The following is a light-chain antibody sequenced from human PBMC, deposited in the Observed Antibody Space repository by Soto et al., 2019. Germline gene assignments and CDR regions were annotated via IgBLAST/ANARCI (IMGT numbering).Light chain of an antibody. CDR3: QQRSNWPFT. CDR1: QSIRTN. CDR2: DAS. J-gene: IGKJ5*01. Sequence: IVMTQPPATLSVSPGERATLSCRASQSIRTNLAWYQQKPGQAPRLLIYDASNRATGIPARFSGSGSGTDFTLTISSLEPEDFAVYYCQQRSNWPFTFGQGTRLEI. V-gene: IGKV3-11*01.